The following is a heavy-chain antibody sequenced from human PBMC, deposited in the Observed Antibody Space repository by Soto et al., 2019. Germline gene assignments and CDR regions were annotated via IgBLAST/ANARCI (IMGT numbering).Heavy chain of an antibody. CDR3: ARGGVWQQLVNFDY. CDR1: GGSFSGYY. Sequence: SETLSLTCAVYGGSFSGYYWSWIRQPPGKGLEWIGDINHSGSTNYNPSLKSRVTISVDTSKNQFSLKLSSVTAADTAVYYCARGGVWQQLVNFDYWGQGTLVTVSS. D-gene: IGHD6-13*01. J-gene: IGHJ4*02. CDR2: INHSGST. V-gene: IGHV4-34*01.